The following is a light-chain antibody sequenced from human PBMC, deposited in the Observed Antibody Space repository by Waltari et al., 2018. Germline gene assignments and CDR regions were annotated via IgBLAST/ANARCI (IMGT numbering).Light chain of an antibody. V-gene: IGKV3-20*01. CDR3: HQYVTSPLT. CDR2: GAS. CDR1: QSISSSS. Sequence: EIVLTQSPGTLSLSPGERATLSCRASQSISSSSLAWYQQKPGQAPRLLIYGASSRATYIPDRFSGSGSGTDFTLTISRLEPEDFAVYYCHQYVTSPLTFGGGTKVEIK. J-gene: IGKJ4*01.